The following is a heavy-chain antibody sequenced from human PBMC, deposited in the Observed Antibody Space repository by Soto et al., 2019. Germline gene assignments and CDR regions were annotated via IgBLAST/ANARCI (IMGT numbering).Heavy chain of an antibody. J-gene: IGHJ6*02. CDR2: IYYKGST. CDR1: GASISIGGYF. Sequence: QVQLQESGPGLVKPSQTLSLTCTVSGASISIGGYFWSWIRQHPGKGLEWIGHIYYKGSTYYNPPHKSRLTISVDTSKYHFSLRMTSVTAADTAVYYCATDEYFGSEIDFYYYGMDVWGQGTTVIVSS. CDR3: ATDEYFGSEIDFYYYGMDV. D-gene: IGHD3-10*01. V-gene: IGHV4-31*03.